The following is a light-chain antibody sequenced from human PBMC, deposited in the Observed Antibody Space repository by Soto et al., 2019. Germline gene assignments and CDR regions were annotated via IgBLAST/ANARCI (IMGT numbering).Light chain of an antibody. CDR3: QVWDSSSEHVV. CDR2: YDS. J-gene: IGLJ2*01. CDR1: NIGSKS. Sequence: SSELTQPPSVSVAPGKTARITCGGTNIGSKSVHWYQQKPGQAPVLVIYYDSDRPSGIPERFSGSNSGNTATLTISRVEAGDEADYYCQVWDSSSEHVVFGGGTKLTVL. V-gene: IGLV3-21*04.